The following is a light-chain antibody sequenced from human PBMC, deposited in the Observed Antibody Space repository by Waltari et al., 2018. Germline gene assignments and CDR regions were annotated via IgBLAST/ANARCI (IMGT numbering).Light chain of an antibody. CDR3: QQSSERPVT. CDR2: DAS. J-gene: IGKJ4*01. CDR1: QRISRN. Sequence: EIVLTQSQATLSLSPGERATLSCRASQRISRNLGWYQQKLGQAPRLLIYDASNRATGIPARFSGSGSGTDFTLTISSLEPEDFAVYYCQQSSERPVTFGGGTKVEIK. V-gene: IGKV3-11*01.